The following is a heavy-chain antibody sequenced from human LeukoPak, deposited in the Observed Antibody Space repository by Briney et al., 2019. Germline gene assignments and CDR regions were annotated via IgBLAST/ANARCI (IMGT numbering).Heavy chain of an antibody. D-gene: IGHD2-15*01. CDR2: INHSGST. CDR1: GGSFSGYY. CDR3: ARGLNKYCSGGSCYSGS. V-gene: IGHV4-34*01. J-gene: IGHJ4*02. Sequence: SETLSLTCAVYGGSFSGYYWSWIRQPPGKGLEWIGEINHSGSTNYNPSLKSRGTISVATSKNQFSLKLSSVTAADTAVYYCARGLNKYCSGGSCYSGSWGQGTLVTVSS.